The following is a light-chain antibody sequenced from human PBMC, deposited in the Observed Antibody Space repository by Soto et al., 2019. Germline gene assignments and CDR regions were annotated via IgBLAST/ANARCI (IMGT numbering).Light chain of an antibody. CDR2: DAS. V-gene: IGKV3-11*01. Sequence: DIVLTQSPATLSLSPGERATLSCRASQSVSSYLAWYQQKPGQAPRLLIYDASNRATGIPARFSGSGSGTDFTLTISSLEPEDFAVYYCQQGGTFGQGTKVEIK. CDR1: QSVSSY. J-gene: IGKJ1*01. CDR3: QQGGT.